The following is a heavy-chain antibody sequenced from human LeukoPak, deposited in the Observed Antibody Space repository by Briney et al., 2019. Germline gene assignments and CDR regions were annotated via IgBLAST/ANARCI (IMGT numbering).Heavy chain of an antibody. CDR2: IYYSGST. D-gene: IGHD3-9*01. J-gene: IGHJ6*02. V-gene: IGHV4-59*01. Sequence: PSETLSLTCTVSGGSISSYYWSWIRQPPWKGLEWIGDIYYSGSTNYHPSLKSRVTISVDTSKNQFSLKLSSVTAADTAVYYCARVVESKSPFTIFWPGPPVYGMDVWGQGTTVTVSS. CDR3: ARVVESKSPFTIFWPGPPVYGMDV. CDR1: GGSISSYY.